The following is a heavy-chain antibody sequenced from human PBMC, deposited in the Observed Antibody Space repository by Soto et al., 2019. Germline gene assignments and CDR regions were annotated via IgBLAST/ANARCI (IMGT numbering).Heavy chain of an antibody. Sequence: SETLSLTCTVSGGSISRYYWSWIRQPPGKGLEWIGYIYCSGSTNYNPSLKSRVTISVDTSKNQFSLKLRSVTAADTAVYYCARLGYSSGWGKYNWFDPWGQGTLVTVSS. V-gene: IGHV4-59*01. D-gene: IGHD6-19*01. CDR2: IYCSGST. CDR3: ARLGYSSGWGKYNWFDP. CDR1: GGSISRYY. J-gene: IGHJ5*02.